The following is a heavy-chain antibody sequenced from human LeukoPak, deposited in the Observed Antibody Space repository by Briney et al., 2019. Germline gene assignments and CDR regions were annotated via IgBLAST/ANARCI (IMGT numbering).Heavy chain of an antibody. CDR3: ARDYYGSGSYRSLYYYYYMDV. V-gene: IGHV1-69*13. D-gene: IGHD3-10*01. Sequence: ASVKVSCKASGGTFSSYAISWVRQAPGQGLEWMGGIIPIFGTANYAQKFQGRVTITADESTSTAYMELSSLGSEDTAVYYCARDYYGSGSYRSLYYYYYMDVWGKGTTVTISS. CDR2: IIPIFGTA. J-gene: IGHJ6*03. CDR1: GGTFSSYA.